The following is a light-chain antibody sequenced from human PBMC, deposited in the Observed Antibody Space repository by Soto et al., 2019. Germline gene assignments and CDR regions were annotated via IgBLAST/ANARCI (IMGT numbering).Light chain of an antibody. CDR1: QSFSSW. J-gene: IGKJ1*01. CDR2: KAS. V-gene: IGKV1-5*03. Sequence: DTQMTQSPSTLSASIGDSVTITCRASQSFSSWLAWYQFKPGRAPKVLIYKASTLEDEVPSRFSGGGSGTEFTLTISSLQPDDFATYYCQQYNTYPWTFGQGTRVEMK. CDR3: QQYNTYPWT.